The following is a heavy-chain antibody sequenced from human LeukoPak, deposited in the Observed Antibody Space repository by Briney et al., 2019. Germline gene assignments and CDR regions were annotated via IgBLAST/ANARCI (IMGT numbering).Heavy chain of an antibody. CDR3: ARDAMFDYGDYGDFDY. CDR1: GYAFTSYG. CDR2: ISAYNGNT. V-gene: IGHV1-18*01. D-gene: IGHD4-17*01. J-gene: IGHJ4*02. Sequence: ASVKVSCKASGYAFTSYGISWGRQAPGQGLEWMGWISAYNGNTNYAQKLQGRVTMTTDTSTSTAYMELRSLRSDDTAVYYCARDAMFDYGDYGDFDYWGQGTLVTVSS.